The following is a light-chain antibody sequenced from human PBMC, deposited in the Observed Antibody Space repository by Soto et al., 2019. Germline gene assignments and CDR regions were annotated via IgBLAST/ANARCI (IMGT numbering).Light chain of an antibody. Sequence: AIQLTQSPSSLSASVGDRVTITCRASQGINSALAWYQQKPGKAPKLLIYDASNLESGVPSRFSGSGSGTDFTLTITSLQPEDFATCYCQQFNSYQITFGQGTRLEIK. CDR1: QGINSA. J-gene: IGKJ5*01. CDR3: QQFNSYQIT. CDR2: DAS. V-gene: IGKV1-13*02.